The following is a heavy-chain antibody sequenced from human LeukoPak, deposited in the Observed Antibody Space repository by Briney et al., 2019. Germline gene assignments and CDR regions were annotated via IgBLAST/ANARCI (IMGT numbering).Heavy chain of an antibody. V-gene: IGHV4-4*07. CDR2: IHTSGST. CDR1: GDSITSYY. D-gene: IGHD6-6*01. CDR3: AREFSGTSMAARVFDS. J-gene: IGHJ4*02. Sequence: SETLSLTCTVSGDSITSYYWTYIRQPAGKGLEWIGRIHTSGSTNYNPSLKSRVTMSVDTSKNQFSLNLSSVTAADTAMYYCAREFSGTSMAARVFDSWGQGTLVTVSS.